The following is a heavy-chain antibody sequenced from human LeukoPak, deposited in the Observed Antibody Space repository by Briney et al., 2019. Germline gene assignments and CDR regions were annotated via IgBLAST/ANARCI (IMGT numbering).Heavy chain of an antibody. CDR2: IYHSGST. Sequence: SETLSLTCAVSGYSISSDNYWVWIRQPPGQGLEWTGGIYHSGSTYYNPSLKSRVTMSVDTSENQFSLKLSSVTAADTAVYYCARAPRDSSSSNYMRRFGYWGQVALVTVSS. D-gene: IGHD3-22*01. V-gene: IGHV4-38-2*01. CDR3: ARAPRDSSSSNYMRRFGY. J-gene: IGHJ4*02. CDR1: GYSISSDNY.